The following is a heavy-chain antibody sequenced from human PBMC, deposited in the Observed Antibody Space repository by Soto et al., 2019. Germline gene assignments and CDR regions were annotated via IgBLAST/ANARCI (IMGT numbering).Heavy chain of an antibody. D-gene: IGHD6-13*01. V-gene: IGHV3-33*01. CDR2: IWDDGSNK. J-gene: IGHJ5*02. Sequence: GGSLRLSCAASGFTFNGYDMHWVRQAPGKGLEWVAVIWDDGSNKYYADSVKGRFTISRDNSKNTLYLQMDSLRAEDTAVYYCARGGYSSNWENWFDPWGQGTLVTVSS. CDR3: ARGGYSSNWENWFDP. CDR1: GFTFNGYD.